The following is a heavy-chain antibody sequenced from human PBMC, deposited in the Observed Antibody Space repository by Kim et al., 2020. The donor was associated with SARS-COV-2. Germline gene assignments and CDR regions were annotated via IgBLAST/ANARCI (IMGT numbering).Heavy chain of an antibody. J-gene: IGHJ5*02. CDR1: GGSVSSPAYY. V-gene: IGHV4-61*03. D-gene: IGHD2-15*01. CDR2: VFHSGKT. Sequence: SETLSLKCGVSGGSVSSPAYYWSWLRQPPGRGLEWIGHVFHSGKTTYNSSLKSRLTISIDTSKNDISLHLASVTAADTALYYCARTVLLAGIFWFDLWGQGALVSVSS. CDR3: ARTVLLAGIFWFDL.